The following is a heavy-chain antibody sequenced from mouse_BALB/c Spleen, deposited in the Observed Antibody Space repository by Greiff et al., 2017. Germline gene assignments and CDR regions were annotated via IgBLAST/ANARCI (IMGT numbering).Heavy chain of an antibody. CDR3: VRGEIYDGYSDPSRYFEV. V-gene: IGHV1-37*01. D-gene: IGHD2-3*01. CDR1: GYSFTGYF. Sequence: EVKLQQSGPELVKPGASVKISCKASGYSFTGYFMNWVKQSHGKSLEWIGRINPYNGDTFYNQKFKGKATLTVDKSSSTAHMELLSLTSEDSAVYYCVRGEIYDGYSDPSRYFEVCGAGSTVTVSS. J-gene: IGHJ1*01. CDR2: INPYNGDT.